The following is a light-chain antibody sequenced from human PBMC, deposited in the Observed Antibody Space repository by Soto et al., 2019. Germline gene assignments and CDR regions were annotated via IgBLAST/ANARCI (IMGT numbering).Light chain of an antibody. CDR2: AAS. V-gene: IGKV1-9*01. CDR1: PGISSY. Sequence: IQLTQSPSSLSASVGDRVTITCRASPGISSYLAWYQQKPGKVPELLIYAASTLQSGVPSRFSGSGSGTDFTLTISSLQPEDCAKYDCQPISTYPANFGQGTRLELK. CDR3: QPISTYPAN. J-gene: IGKJ5*01.